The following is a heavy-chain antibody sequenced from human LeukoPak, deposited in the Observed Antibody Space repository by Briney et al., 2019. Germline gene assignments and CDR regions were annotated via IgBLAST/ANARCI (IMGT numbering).Heavy chain of an antibody. CDR3: ARGPWAWFDP. D-gene: IGHD7-27*01. CDR1: GGSISPYY. CDR2: LYYTGDT. J-gene: IGHJ5*02. V-gene: IGHV4-59*01. Sequence: PSETLSLTCNVSGGSISPYYWSWIRRVPGKGVEWIGYLYYTGDTKYNPSLKSRVTISVDTSKNQFSLKLRSVTAADTAVYYCARGPWAWFDPWGQGTLVTVSS.